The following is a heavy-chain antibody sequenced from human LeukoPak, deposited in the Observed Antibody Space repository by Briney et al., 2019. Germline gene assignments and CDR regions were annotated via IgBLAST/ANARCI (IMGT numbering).Heavy chain of an antibody. V-gene: IGHV1-69*04. CDR2: IIPILDIS. CDR3: ARATAAVIFFDQ. D-gene: IGHD6-13*01. CDR1: GDTFSSYA. Sequence: GSSVKVSCKASGDTFSSYAIDWVRQAPGRGLEWMGRIIPILDISNYAQKFQGRVTITADKSTSTAYMELSSLRSEDTAVYCCARATAAVIFFDQWGQGTLVTVSS. J-gene: IGHJ4*02.